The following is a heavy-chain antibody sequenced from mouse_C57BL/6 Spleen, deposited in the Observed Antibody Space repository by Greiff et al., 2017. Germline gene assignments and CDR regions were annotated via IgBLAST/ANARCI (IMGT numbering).Heavy chain of an antibody. V-gene: IGHV1-61*01. J-gene: IGHJ2*01. D-gene: IGHD2-3*01. Sequence: VQLQQPGAELVRPGSSVKLSCKASGYTFTSYGKDWVKQRPGQGLEWIGNIDPSDSETHYNQKFKDKATLTVDKSSSTAYMQLSSLTSEDSAVYYCARGGCLLPYDYWRQRTTLTVSS. CDR2: IDPSDSET. CDR3: ARGGCLLPYDY. CDR1: GYTFTSYG.